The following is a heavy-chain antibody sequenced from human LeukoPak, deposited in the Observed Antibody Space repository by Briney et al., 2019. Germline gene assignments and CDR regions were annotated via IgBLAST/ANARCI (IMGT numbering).Heavy chain of an antibody. D-gene: IGHD3-16*02. CDR1: GYSFTNYA. V-gene: IGHV7-4-1*02. CDR3: ARAFQSLGGLSLPDY. J-gene: IGHJ4*02. Sequence: ASVKVSCKASGYSFTNYAMNWVRQAPGQGLEWMGWIHPSTGNPTYAQGFTGRFVFSLDTSVSTTYLQISSLRAEDTAVYFCARAFQSLGGLSLPDYWGQGTLVTVSS. CDR2: IHPSTGNP.